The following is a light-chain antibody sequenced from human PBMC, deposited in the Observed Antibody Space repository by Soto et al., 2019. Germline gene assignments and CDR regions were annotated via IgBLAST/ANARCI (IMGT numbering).Light chain of an antibody. CDR3: QQYNNWPPIT. V-gene: IGKV3-15*01. Sequence: EIMMTQSPATLSVSPGERATLSCRASQSVSNNLAWYQQKPGQAPRLLIYYASTRATGIPVRFSGSGSGTEFTLTISSLQSEGFALYYCQQYNNWPPITFGQGTRLEIK. CDR1: QSVSNN. J-gene: IGKJ5*01. CDR2: YAS.